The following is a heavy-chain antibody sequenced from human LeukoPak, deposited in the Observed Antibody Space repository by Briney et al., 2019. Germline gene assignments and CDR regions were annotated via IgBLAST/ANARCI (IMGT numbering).Heavy chain of an antibody. CDR2: ISYDGSNK. V-gene: IGHV3-30*18. CDR1: GFTFSSYG. CDR3: AKGGLIVY. Sequence: GGSLRLSCAASGFTFSSYGMHWVRQAPGKGLEWVAVISYDGSNKYYADSVKGRFTISRDNPKNTLYLQMNSLRAEDTAVYYCAKGGLIVYWGQGTLVTVSS. J-gene: IGHJ4*02. D-gene: IGHD2-15*01.